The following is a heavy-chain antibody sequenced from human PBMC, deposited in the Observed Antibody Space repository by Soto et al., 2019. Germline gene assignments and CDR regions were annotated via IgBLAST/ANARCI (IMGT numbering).Heavy chain of an antibody. V-gene: IGHV4-31*03. J-gene: IGHJ5*02. CDR1: GGSISSDDYY. D-gene: IGHD3-10*01. CDR3: ARTMVRGPPFDP. CDR2: IYYSGST. Sequence: QVQLQESGPGLVKPSQTLSLTCTVSGGSISSDDYYWSWIRQHPGKGLEWIGYIYYSGSTYYNPSLKGRVTISVDTSKNQCSLKLSSVTAADTAVYYCARTMVRGPPFDPWGQGTLVTVSS.